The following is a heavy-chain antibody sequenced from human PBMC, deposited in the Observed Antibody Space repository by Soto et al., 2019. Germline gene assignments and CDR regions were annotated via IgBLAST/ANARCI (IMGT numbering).Heavy chain of an antibody. CDR3: ARLWFGESYYGMDV. D-gene: IGHD3-10*01. V-gene: IGHV3-66*04. Sequence: GGSLRLSCAASGFTVSSNYMSWVRQAPGKGLEWVSVIYSGGSTYYADSVKGRFTISRDNSKNTLYLQMNSLRAEDTAVYYCARLWFGESYYGMDVWGQGTTVTVSS. J-gene: IGHJ6*02. CDR2: IYSGGST. CDR1: GFTVSSNY.